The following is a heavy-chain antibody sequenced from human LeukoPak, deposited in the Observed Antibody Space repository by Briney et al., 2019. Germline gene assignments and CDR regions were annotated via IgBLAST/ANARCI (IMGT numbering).Heavy chain of an antibody. D-gene: IGHD6-13*01. CDR3: ARKTGSSWSTLPD. CDR1: GFTFSSYE. V-gene: IGHV3-48*03. CDR2: ISSSGSTI. Sequence: GGSLRLSCAASGFTFSSYEMNWVRQAPGKGLEWVSYISSSGSTIYYADSVKGRFTISRDNSKNTLYLQMNSLRAEDTAVYYCARKTGSSWSTLPDWGQGTLVTVSS. J-gene: IGHJ4*02.